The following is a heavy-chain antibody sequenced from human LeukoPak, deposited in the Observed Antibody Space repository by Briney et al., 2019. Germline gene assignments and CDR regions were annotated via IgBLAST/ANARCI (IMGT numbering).Heavy chain of an antibody. V-gene: IGHV4-34*01. J-gene: IGHJ3*02. D-gene: IGHD3-22*01. Sequence: SETLSLTCAVSGGSFSGYYWTWIRQPPGKGLEWIGEINHSGSANYNPSLKSRVTISLDTSKNQFSLKLSSVTAADTAVYYCARDMIPPYYYDSSGHNDAFDIWGQGTMVTVSS. CDR2: INHSGSA. CDR3: ARDMIPPYYYDSSGHNDAFDI. CDR1: GGSFSGYY.